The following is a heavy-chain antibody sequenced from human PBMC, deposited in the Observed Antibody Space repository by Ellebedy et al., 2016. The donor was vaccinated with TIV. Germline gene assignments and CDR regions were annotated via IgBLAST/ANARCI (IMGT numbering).Heavy chain of an antibody. CDR3: ARRPTYGPLEFFDY. V-gene: IGHV5-51*01. CDR2: IYPGDSNT. D-gene: IGHD1-1*01. CDR1: GYSFTNYW. Sequence: GESLKISCQGSGYSFTNYWIGWVRQMPGKGLEWMAIIYPGDSNTLYSPSFQGQVTISADKSLGTAYLQWSSLKASDSAMYYCARRPTYGPLEFFDYWGQGTLVTVSS. J-gene: IGHJ4*02.